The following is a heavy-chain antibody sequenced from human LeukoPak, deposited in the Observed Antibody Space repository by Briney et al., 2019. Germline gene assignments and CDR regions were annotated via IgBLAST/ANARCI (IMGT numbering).Heavy chain of an antibody. CDR2: ISSSSSYI. CDR1: GFTFSSYS. Sequence: GGSLRLSCAASGFTFSSYSMNWVRQAPGKGLEWVSSISSSSSYIYYADSVKGRFTISRDKDKNSLYLQMNSLRAEDTAVYYCARDRGYSYPSPVDYWGQGTLVTVSS. J-gene: IGHJ4*02. CDR3: ARDRGYSYPSPVDY. D-gene: IGHD5-18*01. V-gene: IGHV3-21*01.